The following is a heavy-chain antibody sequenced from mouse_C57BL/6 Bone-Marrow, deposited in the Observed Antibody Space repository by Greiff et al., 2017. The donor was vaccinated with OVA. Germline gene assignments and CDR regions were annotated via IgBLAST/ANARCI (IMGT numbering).Heavy chain of an antibody. Sequence: QVQLQQPGAELVKPGASVKLSCKASGYTFTSYWMHWVKQRPGQGLEWIGMIHPNSGSTNYNEKFKSKATLTVDKSSSTAYMQLSSLTSEDSAVYYCARGALWYLNFDYWGQGTTLTVSS. V-gene: IGHV1-64*01. CDR2: IHPNSGST. CDR1: GYTFTSYW. D-gene: IGHD2-1*01. CDR3: ARGALWYLNFDY. J-gene: IGHJ2*01.